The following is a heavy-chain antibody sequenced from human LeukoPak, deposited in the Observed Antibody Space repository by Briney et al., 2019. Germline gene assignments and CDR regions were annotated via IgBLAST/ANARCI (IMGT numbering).Heavy chain of an antibody. CDR1: GFTFSDYA. J-gene: IGHJ4*02. Sequence: GGSLRLSCAASGFTFSDYAMSWVRQAPGKGLEWVSVVTGSGDSTYSADSVKGRFTLSRDNSKNTLDLQMNSLRAEDTAVYYCAKDKWSNWGQGTLVTVSS. CDR2: VTGSGDST. D-gene: IGHD1-26*01. CDR3: AKDKWSN. V-gene: IGHV3-23*01.